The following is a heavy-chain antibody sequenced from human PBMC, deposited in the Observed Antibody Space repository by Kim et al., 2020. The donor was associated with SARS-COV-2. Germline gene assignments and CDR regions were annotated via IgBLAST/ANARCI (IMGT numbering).Heavy chain of an antibody. Sequence: SETLSLTCTVSGGSISSSSYYWGWIRQPPGKGLEWIGSIYYSGSTYYNPSLKSRVTISVDTSKNQFSLKLSSVTAADTAVYYCARAKGVPNWGLTRYYYYYGMDVWGQGTTVTVSS. J-gene: IGHJ6*02. CDR3: ARAKGVPNWGLTRYYYYYGMDV. D-gene: IGHD7-27*01. V-gene: IGHV4-39*01. CDR1: GGSISSSSYY. CDR2: IYYSGST.